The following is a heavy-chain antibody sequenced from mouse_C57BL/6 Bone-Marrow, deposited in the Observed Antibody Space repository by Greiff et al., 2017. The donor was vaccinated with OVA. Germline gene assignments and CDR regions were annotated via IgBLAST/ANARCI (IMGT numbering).Heavy chain of an antibody. CDR3: AIHYYGSSYKWYFDV. V-gene: IGHV1-74*01. D-gene: IGHD1-1*01. CDR1: GYTFTSYW. Sequence: QVQLKQPGAELVKPGASVKVSCKASGYTFTSYWMHWVKQRPGQGLEWIGRIHPSDSDTNYNQKFKGKATLTVDKSSSTAYMQLSSLTSEDSAVYYCAIHYYGSSYKWYFDVWGTGTTVTVSS. CDR2: IHPSDSDT. J-gene: IGHJ1*03.